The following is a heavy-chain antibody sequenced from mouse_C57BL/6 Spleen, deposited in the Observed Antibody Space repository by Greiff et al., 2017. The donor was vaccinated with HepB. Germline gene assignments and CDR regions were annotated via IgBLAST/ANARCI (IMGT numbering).Heavy chain of an antibody. J-gene: IGHJ2*01. CDR3: ARAPTMITYYFDY. D-gene: IGHD2-4*01. Sequence: EVKLVESGGGLVKPGGSLKLSCAASGFTFSSYAMSWVRQTPEKRLEWVATISDGGSYTYYPDNVKGRFTISRDNAKNNLYLQMSHLKSEDTAMYYCARAPTMITYYFDYWGQGTTLTVSS. CDR1: GFTFSSYA. CDR2: ISDGGSYT. V-gene: IGHV5-4*03.